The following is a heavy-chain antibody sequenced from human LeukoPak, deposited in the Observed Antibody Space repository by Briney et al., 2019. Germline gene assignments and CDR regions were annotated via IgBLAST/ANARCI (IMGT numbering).Heavy chain of an antibody. Sequence: SETLSLTCTVSGGSISSVSYYWSWIRQPAGKGLEWIGRIHTRGKTNYNPSLKSRVTISVDTSKNQFSLKLNSVTAADTAVYYCARDPTTGYSSEVWFDSWGQGTLVTVSS. J-gene: IGHJ5*01. CDR3: ARDPTTGYSSEVWFDS. CDR2: IHTRGKT. CDR1: GGSISSVSYY. D-gene: IGHD6-25*01. V-gene: IGHV4-61*02.